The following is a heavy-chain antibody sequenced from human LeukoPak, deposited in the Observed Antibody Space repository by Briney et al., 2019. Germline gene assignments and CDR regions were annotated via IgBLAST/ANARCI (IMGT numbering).Heavy chain of an antibody. J-gene: IGHJ3*02. CDR3: ARDIGYCSSTSCYTI. CDR2: IIPIFGTA. D-gene: IGHD2-2*02. V-gene: IGHV1-69*13. CDR1: GGTLSSYA. Sequence: GASVKVSCKASGGTLSSYAISWVRQAPGQGLEWMGGIIPIFGTANYAQKFQGRVTITADESTSTAYMELSSLRSEDTAVYYCARDIGYCSSTSCYTIWGQGTTVTVSS.